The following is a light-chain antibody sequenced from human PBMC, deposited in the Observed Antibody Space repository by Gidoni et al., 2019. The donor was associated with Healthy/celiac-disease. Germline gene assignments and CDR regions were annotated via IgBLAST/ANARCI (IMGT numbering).Light chain of an antibody. CDR3: QQYNNWPLYT. CDR2: GAS. CDR1: QSVSSN. V-gene: IGKV3-15*01. J-gene: IGKJ2*01. Sequence: SQSVSSNLAWYQQKPGQAPRLLIYGASTRATGIPARFSGSGSGTEFTLTISSLQSEDFAVYYCQQYNNWPLYTFGQGTKLEIK.